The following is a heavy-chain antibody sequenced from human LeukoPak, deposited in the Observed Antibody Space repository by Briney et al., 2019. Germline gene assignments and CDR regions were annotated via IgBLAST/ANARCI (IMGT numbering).Heavy chain of an antibody. Sequence: GRSLRLSCAASGFTFSSYAMHWVRQAPGKGLEWVAVISYDGSNKYYADSVKGRFTISRDNSKNTLYLQMNSLRAEDTAVYYCAREDILVRGVIKVYYYGMDVWGQGTTVTVSS. J-gene: IGHJ6*02. D-gene: IGHD3-10*01. CDR2: ISYDGSNK. CDR1: GFTFSSYA. V-gene: IGHV3-30-3*01. CDR3: AREDILVRGVIKVYYYGMDV.